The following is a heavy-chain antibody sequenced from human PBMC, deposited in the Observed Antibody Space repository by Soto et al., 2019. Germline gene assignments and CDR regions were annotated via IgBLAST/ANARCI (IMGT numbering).Heavy chain of an antibody. CDR1: GGSISSGGYY. Sequence: SETLSLTCTVSGGSISSGGYYWSWIRQHPGKGLEWIGYIYYSGSTYYNPSLKSRVTISVDTSKNQFSLKLSSVTAADTAVYYCAREGEYQLPYFDYWGQGTLVTVSS. D-gene: IGHD2-2*01. CDR3: AREGEYQLPYFDY. CDR2: IYYSGST. J-gene: IGHJ4*02. V-gene: IGHV4-31*03.